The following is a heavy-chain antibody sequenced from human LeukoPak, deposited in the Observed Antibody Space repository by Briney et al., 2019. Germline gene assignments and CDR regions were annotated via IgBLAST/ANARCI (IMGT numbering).Heavy chain of an antibody. CDR2: MNPNNGKT. Sequence: GASVKVSCKASGYTFTSYDINWVRQATGQGLEWVGWMNPNNGKTGYAQKFQGRVTMTRNTSMSTAYMELSSLRSEDTAVYYCARVPNYFDYWGQGTLVTVSS. CDR1: GYTFTSYD. CDR3: ARVPNYFDY. J-gene: IGHJ4*02. V-gene: IGHV1-8*01.